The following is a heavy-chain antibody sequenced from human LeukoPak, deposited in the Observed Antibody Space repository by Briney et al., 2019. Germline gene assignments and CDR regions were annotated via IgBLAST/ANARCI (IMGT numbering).Heavy chain of an antibody. Sequence: KPSETLSLTCTVSGGSISGHYWSWIRQPPGKGLEWIGYNRGSTSYNPSLKSRVTISVDTSKNQFSLDLSSVTAADTAVYYCARDLISEYSRSHSHFDPWGQGTLVTVSS. CDR1: GGSISGHY. V-gene: IGHV4-59*11. D-gene: IGHD5-12*01. CDR2: NRGST. J-gene: IGHJ5*02. CDR3: ARDLISEYSRSHSHFDP.